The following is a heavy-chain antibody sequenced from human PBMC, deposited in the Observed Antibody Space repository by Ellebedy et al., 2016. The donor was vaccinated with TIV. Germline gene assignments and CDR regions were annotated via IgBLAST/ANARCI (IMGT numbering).Heavy chain of an antibody. CDR2: MNGDGNER. CDR1: GFTFSTSW. J-gene: IGHJ4*02. V-gene: IGHV3-7*01. Sequence: PGGSLRPSCAVSGFTFSTSWRSWVRQAPGQGLEWVANMNGDGNERYYADSVAGRFTISRDNTRNSLYLQMNSRRADDTAVYYCTKDGSGTMNFWGQGTLVTVSS. D-gene: IGHD1-1*01. CDR3: TKDGSGTMNF.